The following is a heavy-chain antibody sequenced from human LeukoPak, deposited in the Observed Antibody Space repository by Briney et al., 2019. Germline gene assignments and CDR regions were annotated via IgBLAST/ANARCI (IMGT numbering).Heavy chain of an antibody. CDR1: GGSISSYY. V-gene: IGHV4-4*07. CDR2: IYSSGST. Sequence: ASETLSLTCTVSGGSISSYYWSWIRQPAGKGLEWIGRIYSSGSTNYNPSLKTRVTMSVDTSKNQFSLKLSSVTAADTAFYYCARGSTATAPLDYWGQGTLVTVSS. J-gene: IGHJ4*02. D-gene: IGHD2-15*01. CDR3: ARGSTATAPLDY.